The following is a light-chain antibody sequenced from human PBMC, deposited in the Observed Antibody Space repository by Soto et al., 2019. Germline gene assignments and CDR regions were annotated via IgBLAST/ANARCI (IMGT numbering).Light chain of an antibody. J-gene: IGKJ2*01. CDR2: GAS. CDR3: QQYNNLPPGYT. CDR1: QSVSSN. Sequence: EIVMTQSPATLSVSPGERATLSCRASQSVSSNLAWYQQKPGQAPRLLIYGASTRATGIPARFSGSGSGTEFTLTISSLQSEDSAVYYCQQYNNLPPGYTFGQGTKLEIK. V-gene: IGKV3-15*01.